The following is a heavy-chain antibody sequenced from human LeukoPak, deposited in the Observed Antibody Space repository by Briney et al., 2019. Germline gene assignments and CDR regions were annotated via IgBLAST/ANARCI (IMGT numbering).Heavy chain of an antibody. J-gene: IGHJ6*03. CDR3: ARDHKGYSYGYRRGYSDYYYMDV. CDR1: GFTFSSYA. V-gene: IGHV3-23*01. CDR2: ISGSGGST. D-gene: IGHD5-18*01. Sequence: GGSLRLSCAASGFTFSSYAMSWVRQAPGKGLEWVSAISGSGGSTYYADSVKGRFTISRDNSKNTLYLQMNSLRAEDTAVYYCARDHKGYSYGYRRGYSDYYYMDVWGKGTTVTVSS.